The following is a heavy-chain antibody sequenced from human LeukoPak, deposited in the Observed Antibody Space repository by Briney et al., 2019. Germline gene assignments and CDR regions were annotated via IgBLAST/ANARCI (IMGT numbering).Heavy chain of an antibody. V-gene: IGHV1-3*01. CDR3: AVRGKRFIKREIFDY. J-gene: IGHJ4*02. CDR2: INAGNGNT. CDR1: GYTFTSYA. D-gene: IGHD3-10*01. Sequence: ASVKVSCKASGYTFTSYAMHWVRQAPRQRLEWMGWINAGNGNTKYSQKFQGRVTITRDTSASTAYMELSSLRSEDTAVYYCAVRGKRFIKREIFDYWGQGTLVTVSS.